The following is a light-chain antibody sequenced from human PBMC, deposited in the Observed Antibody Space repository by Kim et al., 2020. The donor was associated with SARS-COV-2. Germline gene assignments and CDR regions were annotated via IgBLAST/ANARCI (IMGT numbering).Light chain of an antibody. V-gene: IGKV1-6*01. Sequence: AIQMTQSPSSLSASVGDRVTITCRASQVIKNDLGWYQQKPGKAPKVLIYAASSLQSGVPSRFSGSGSGTDFTLTISSLQPEDFATYYCLQDYNYPPTFGQGTKVDIK. CDR1: QVIKND. CDR3: LQDYNYPPT. CDR2: AAS. J-gene: IGKJ1*01.